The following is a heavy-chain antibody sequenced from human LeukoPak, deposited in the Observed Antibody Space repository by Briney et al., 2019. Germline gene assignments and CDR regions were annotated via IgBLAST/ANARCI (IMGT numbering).Heavy chain of an antibody. V-gene: IGHV1-69*13. J-gene: IGHJ3*02. CDR3: ARDRRSEWLFGAFDI. Sequence: SVKVSCKASGGTFSSYGINWVRQAPGQGLEWVGGIIPMFGTANYAQKFQGRVTITADESTSTAYMELSSLRSEDTAVYYCARDRRSEWLFGAFDIWGQGTMVTVSS. CDR2: IIPMFGTA. D-gene: IGHD3-3*01. CDR1: GGTFSSYG.